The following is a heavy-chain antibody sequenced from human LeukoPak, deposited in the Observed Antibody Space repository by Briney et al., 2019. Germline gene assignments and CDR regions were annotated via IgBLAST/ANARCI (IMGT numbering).Heavy chain of an antibody. CDR1: GYTFTSYD. CDR2: MNPNSGNT. CDR3: TRGTRSWDY. Sequence: ASGKVSCKASGYTFTSYDINWVRQATGQGLEWMGWMNPNSGNTGYAQKIQGRITMTRNTSISTAYMELSSLRSEDTAVYYCTRGTRSWDYWGQGTLVPPPQ. J-gene: IGHJ4*02. V-gene: IGHV1-8*01.